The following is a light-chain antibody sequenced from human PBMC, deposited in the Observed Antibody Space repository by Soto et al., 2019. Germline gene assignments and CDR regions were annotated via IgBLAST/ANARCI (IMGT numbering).Light chain of an antibody. CDR3: SSYTSSSTLV. Sequence: QSVLTQPASVSGSPGQSITISCTGTSSDVGGYNYVSWYQQHPGKAPKLMIYEVSNRPSGVSNRFSGSKSGNTAVLTISGLQAEDEADYYCSSYTSSSTLVFGTGTKLTVL. J-gene: IGLJ1*01. CDR1: SSDVGGYNY. CDR2: EVS. V-gene: IGLV2-14*01.